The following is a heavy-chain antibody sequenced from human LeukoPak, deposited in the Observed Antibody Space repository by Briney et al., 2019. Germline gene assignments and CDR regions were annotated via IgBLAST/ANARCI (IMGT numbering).Heavy chain of an antibody. CDR3: ARVRNGDMERFDY. V-gene: IGHV3-48*03. J-gene: IGHJ4*02. Sequence: GRFTVSRDNAKNSLYLQMNSLRAEDTAVYYCARVRNGDMERFDYWGQGTLVTVSS. D-gene: IGHD2-15*01.